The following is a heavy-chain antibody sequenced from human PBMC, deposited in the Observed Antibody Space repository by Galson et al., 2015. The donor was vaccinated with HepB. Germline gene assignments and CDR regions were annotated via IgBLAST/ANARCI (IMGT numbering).Heavy chain of an antibody. CDR3: ARVYYDSRITYNGGWFDP. CDR2: ISSSSSYT. CDR1: GFTFSDYY. J-gene: IGHJ5*02. V-gene: IGHV3-11*05. D-gene: IGHD3-22*01. Sequence: SLRPSCAASGFTFSDYYMSWIRQAPGKGLEWVSYISSSSSYTNYADSVKGRFTISRDNAKNSLYLQMNSLRAEDTAVYYCARVYYDSRITYNGGWFDPWGQGTLVTVSS.